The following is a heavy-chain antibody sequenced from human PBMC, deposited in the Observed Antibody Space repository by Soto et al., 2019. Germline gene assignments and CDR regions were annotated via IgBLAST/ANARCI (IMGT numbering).Heavy chain of an antibody. Sequence: QVHLVQSGAEVKKPGASVKVSCKASGYVFTGYYIHWVRQAPGQGLEWMGWLNPKSGGANIAQKFQGWVTLTRDTYISTTYMEVNRLTSNDTAVYYCVRDYYDGSASYGFEFWGQGTPVTVAS. CDR3: VRDYYDGSASYGFEF. J-gene: IGHJ3*01. CDR1: GYVFTGYY. D-gene: IGHD3-22*01. V-gene: IGHV1-2*04. CDR2: LNPKSGGA.